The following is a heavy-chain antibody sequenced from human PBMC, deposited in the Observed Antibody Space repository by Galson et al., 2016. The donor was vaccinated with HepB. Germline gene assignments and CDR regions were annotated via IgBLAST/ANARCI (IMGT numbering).Heavy chain of an antibody. CDR2: IHYSGST. CDR3: ARGRGSNYGVVDV. Sequence: SETLSLTCTVSGGSITSGDYYWGWIRQSPGKGLEWIGRIHYSGSTAYNPSLRSRVTISEDTSKNQFSLKVNSVIAADTAVYFCARGRGSNYGVVDVWGQGTTVTVSS. D-gene: IGHD4-11*01. V-gene: IGHV4-39*07. CDR1: GGSITSGDYY. J-gene: IGHJ6*02.